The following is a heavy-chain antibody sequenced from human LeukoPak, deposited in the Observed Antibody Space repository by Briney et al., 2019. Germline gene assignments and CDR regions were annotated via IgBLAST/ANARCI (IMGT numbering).Heavy chain of an antibody. CDR3: ARVEGIQPWWRGMDV. J-gene: IGHJ6*04. CDR1: GYTFTSYG. D-gene: IGHD5-18*01. CDR2: ISAYDGNT. Sequence: GASVKVSCKASGYTFTSYGISWVRQAPGQGLEWMGWISAYDGNTNYAQKLQGRVTMTTDTSTSTAYMELRSLRSDDTAVYYCARVEGIQPWWRGMDVWGKGTTVTVSS. V-gene: IGHV1-18*04.